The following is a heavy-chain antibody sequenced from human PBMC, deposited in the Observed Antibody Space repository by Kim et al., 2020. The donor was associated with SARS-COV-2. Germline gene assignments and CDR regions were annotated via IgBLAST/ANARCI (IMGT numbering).Heavy chain of an antibody. CDR1: GFTFSDYY. CDR3: ARDGDYDFWSGYFMDV. J-gene: IGHJ6*02. V-gene: IGHV3-11*05. CDR2: ISSSSSYT. D-gene: IGHD3-3*01. Sequence: GGSLRLSCAASGFTFSDYYMSWIRQAPGKGLEWVSYISSSSSYTNYADSVKGRFTISRDNAKNSLYLQMNSLRAEDTAVYYCARDGDYDFWSGYFMDVWGQGTTVTVSS.